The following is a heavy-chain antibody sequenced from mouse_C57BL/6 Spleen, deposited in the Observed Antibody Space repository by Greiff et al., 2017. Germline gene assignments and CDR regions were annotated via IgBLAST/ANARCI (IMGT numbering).Heavy chain of an antibody. J-gene: IGHJ1*03. V-gene: IGHV1-7*01. Sequence: VQLQQSGAELAKPGASVKLSCKASGYTFTSYWMHWVKQRPGQGLEWIGYINPSSGYTKYNQKFKDKATLTADKSSSTAYMQLISLTYEDSAVYYCARSCGNYNWYFDVWGTGTTVTVAS. CDR1: GYTFTSYW. D-gene: IGHD2-1*01. CDR2: INPSSGYT. CDR3: ARSCGNYNWYFDV.